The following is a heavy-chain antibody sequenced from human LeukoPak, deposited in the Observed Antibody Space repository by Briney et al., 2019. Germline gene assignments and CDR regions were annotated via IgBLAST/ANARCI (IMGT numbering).Heavy chain of an antibody. CDR2: IRGCSYYI. V-gene: IGHV3-21*01. D-gene: IGHD2-2*01. CDR1: VFTLCSYI. J-gene: IGHJ4*02. CDR3: ARSRSVSVGYCSSVPCQADY. Sequence: GGSLRRACAISVFTLCSYIGNWIPQATGRGVEWVSSIRGCSYYIYYADSVRGRFTISRDNDKNSAYLQMNSLRAEDTAVYFCARSRSVSVGYCSSVPCQADYWGQGTLVTVSS.